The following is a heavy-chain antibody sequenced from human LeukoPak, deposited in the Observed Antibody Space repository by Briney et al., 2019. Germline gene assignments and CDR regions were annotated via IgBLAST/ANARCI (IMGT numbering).Heavy chain of an antibody. CDR2: IYGADYTT. V-gene: IGHV5-51*01. J-gene: IGHJ4*02. Sequence: PGESLQISCKGSGSSFTSYWIGWVRRLPGKGLEWMGVIYGADYTTIYSPPFHGQITISADKSISTAYLQWTSLKASDTAMYYCARRPAGTRTFDYWGQGALVTVSS. D-gene: IGHD1-7*01. CDR3: ARRPAGTRTFDY. CDR1: GSSFTSYW.